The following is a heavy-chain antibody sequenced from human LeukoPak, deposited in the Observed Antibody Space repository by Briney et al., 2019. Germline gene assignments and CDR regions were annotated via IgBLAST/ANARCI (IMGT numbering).Heavy chain of an antibody. CDR3: AREGISYCSGGSCYNWFDP. CDR1: GYTFTSYG. Sequence: ASVKVSCKASGYTFTSYGISWVRQAPGQGLEWMGWISAYNGDTNYAQKLQGRVTMTTDTSTSTAYMELRSLRSDDTAVYYCAREGISYCSGGSCYNWFDPWGQGTLVTVSS. CDR2: ISAYNGDT. D-gene: IGHD2-15*01. V-gene: IGHV1-18*01. J-gene: IGHJ5*02.